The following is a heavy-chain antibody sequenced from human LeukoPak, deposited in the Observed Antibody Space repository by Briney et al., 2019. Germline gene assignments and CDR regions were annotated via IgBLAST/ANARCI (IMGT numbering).Heavy chain of an antibody. Sequence: ASVKVSCKASGYTFTSYGISWVRQAAGQGLEWMGWISAYNGNTNYAQKLQGRVTMTTDTSTSTAYMELRSLRSDDTAVYYCARDKAYYDILTGYYLGYYYYYGMDVWGQGTTVTVSS. CDR3: ARDKAYYDILTGYYLGYYYYYGMDV. J-gene: IGHJ6*02. CDR1: GYTFTSYG. CDR2: ISAYNGNT. D-gene: IGHD3-9*01. V-gene: IGHV1-18*01.